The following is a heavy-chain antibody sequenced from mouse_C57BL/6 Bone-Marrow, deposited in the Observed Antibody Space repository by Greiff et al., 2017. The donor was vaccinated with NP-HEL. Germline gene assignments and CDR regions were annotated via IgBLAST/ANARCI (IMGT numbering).Heavy chain of an antibody. CDR1: GFTFSDFY. D-gene: IGHD1-1*01. J-gene: IGHJ2*01. V-gene: IGHV7-1*01. CDR3: ARDAVGGDY. Sequence: EVQLVESGGGLVQSGRSLRLSCATSGFTFSDFYMEWVRQAPGKGLEWIAARRNKANDYTTEYSASVKGRFIVSRDTAQSILYLQMNALRAEDTAIYYCARDAVGGDYWGQGTTLTVSS. CDR2: RRNKANDYTT.